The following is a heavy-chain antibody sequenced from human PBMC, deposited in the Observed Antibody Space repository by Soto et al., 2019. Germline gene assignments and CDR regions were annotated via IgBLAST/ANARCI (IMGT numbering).Heavy chain of an antibody. CDR1: GYSFTSYW. V-gene: IGHV5-51*01. J-gene: IGHJ6*02. CDR2: IYPGDSDT. D-gene: IGHD5-18*01. Sequence: GESLKISCKGSGYSFTSYWIGWVRQMPGKGLEWMGIIYPGDSDTRYSPSFQGQVTISADKSISTAYLQWSSLKASGTAMYYCAGSRGYSYGTYWYYGMDVWGQGTTVTVSS. CDR3: AGSRGYSYGTYWYYGMDV.